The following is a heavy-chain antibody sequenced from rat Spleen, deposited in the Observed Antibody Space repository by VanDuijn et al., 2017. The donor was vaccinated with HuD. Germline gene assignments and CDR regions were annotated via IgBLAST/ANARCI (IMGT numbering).Heavy chain of an antibody. CDR1: GFTFSDYA. Sequence: EVQLMESGGGLVQPGNSLKLSCAASGFTFSDYAMAWVRQSPEKGLEWVATIVFDSSGIYYRNSVKGRFTISRDNTKNTLYLQMNSLRSEDTATYYCTREDLEYFDYWGQGVMVTVSS. J-gene: IGHJ2*01. V-gene: IGHV5-17*01. CDR3: TREDLEYFDY. CDR2: IVFDSSGI.